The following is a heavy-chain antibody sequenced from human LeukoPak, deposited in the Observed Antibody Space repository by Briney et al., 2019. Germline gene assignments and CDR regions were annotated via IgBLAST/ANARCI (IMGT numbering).Heavy chain of an antibody. J-gene: IGHJ5*02. CDR1: GGSISSYY. D-gene: IGHD3-3*01. CDR3: ARDNYDFWSGYYKDPNWFDP. Sequence: PSETLSLTCTVSGGSISSYYWSWIRQPPGKGLEWIGYIYYSGSTNYNPSLKSRVTISVDTSKNQFSLKLSSVTAADTAVYYCARDNYDFWSGYYKDPNWFDPWGQGTLVTVSS. V-gene: IGHV4-59*01. CDR2: IYYSGST.